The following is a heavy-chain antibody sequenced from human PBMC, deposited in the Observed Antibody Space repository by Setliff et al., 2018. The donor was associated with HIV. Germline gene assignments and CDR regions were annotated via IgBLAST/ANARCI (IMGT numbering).Heavy chain of an antibody. CDR2: IRYDSSNK. V-gene: IGHV3-30*02. J-gene: IGHJ4*02. Sequence: PGGSLRLSCVASGFTFNDYGMHWVRQAPGKGLEWVTFIRYDSSNKYYADSVKGRFTISRDNSKNMVFLQMNSLRPEDTALYYCAKGASGWSPDYWGQGTLGTVSS. D-gene: IGHD6-19*01. CDR3: AKGASGWSPDY. CDR1: GFTFNDYG.